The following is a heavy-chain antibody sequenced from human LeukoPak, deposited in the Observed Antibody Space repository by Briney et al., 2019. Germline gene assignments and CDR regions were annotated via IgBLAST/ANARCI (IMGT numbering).Heavy chain of an antibody. J-gene: IGHJ4*02. CDR1: GYSISSTYY. CDR2: VFHSGNT. V-gene: IGHV4-38-2*02. CDR3: ASWGAHYYGSGSYSETIDY. D-gene: IGHD3-10*01. Sequence: SETLSLTCTVSGYSISSTYYWGWIRQPPGKGLEWVGSVFHSGNTYYNPSLKSRLTISVDTSKNQFSLKLSSVTAADTAVYYCASWGAHYYGSGSYSETIDYWGQGTLVTVSS.